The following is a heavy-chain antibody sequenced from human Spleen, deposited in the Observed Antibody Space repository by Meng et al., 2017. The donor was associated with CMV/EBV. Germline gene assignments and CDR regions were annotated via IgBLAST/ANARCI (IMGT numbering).Heavy chain of an antibody. D-gene: IGHD6-13*01. Sequence: GESLKISCAVSRFTFNDFEMSWVRQAPGKGPEWVSYISSSGYTIHYADSVKGRFTISRDNAKNSLHLQMNNLRAEDTAVYYCARVGYSNAPAHYYYGLDVWGQGTTVTVSS. CDR1: RFTFNDFE. CDR2: ISSSGYTI. CDR3: ARVGYSNAPAHYYYGLDV. V-gene: IGHV3-48*03. J-gene: IGHJ6*02.